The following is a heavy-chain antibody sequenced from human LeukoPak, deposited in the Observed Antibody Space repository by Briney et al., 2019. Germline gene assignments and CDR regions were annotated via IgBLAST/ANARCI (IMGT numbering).Heavy chain of an antibody. J-gene: IGHJ3*02. CDR2: INYSGST. CDR3: ARPSRTGSGWDAFDI. V-gene: IGHV4-59*08. D-gene: IGHD3-22*01. CDR1: GGSISNYY. Sequence: PSETLSLTCTVSGGSISNYYWSWIRQPPGKELEWIGYINYSGSTNYNPSLTGRSTISVDTSKNKFSLNLSSVTAADTVMYYCARPSRTGSGWDAFDIWGQGTMVTVSS.